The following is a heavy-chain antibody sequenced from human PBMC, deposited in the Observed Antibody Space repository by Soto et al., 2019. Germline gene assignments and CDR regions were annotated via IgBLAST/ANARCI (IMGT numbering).Heavy chain of an antibody. Sequence: ASVKVSCKASGYTFTRFGISWVRQAPGQGLEWMGWISAYNGYTKYAQYLQGRVTMTTDTSMSTAYMELRSLRSDDTAVYYCARAFENHQDSFGPDAFDIWGQGTLVTISS. CDR1: GYTFTRFG. CDR2: ISAYNGYT. CDR3: ARAFENHQDSFGPDAFDI. D-gene: IGHD3-22*01. J-gene: IGHJ3*02. V-gene: IGHV1-18*01.